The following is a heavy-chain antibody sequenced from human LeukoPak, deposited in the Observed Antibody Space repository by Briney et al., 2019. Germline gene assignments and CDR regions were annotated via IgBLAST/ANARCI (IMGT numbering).Heavy chain of an antibody. J-gene: IGHJ3*02. V-gene: IGHV3-11*04. CDR3: VKETGDLGQGGFEI. CDR2: ISSSDSTI. D-gene: IGHD7-27*01. CDR1: GFTFSDYY. Sequence: PGGSLRLSCVASGFTFSDYYMSWIRQAPGKGLEWVSYISSSDSTIYYADSVKGRFTISRDNSKNTLFLQMNSLRPEDTAVYYCVKETGDLGQGGFEIWGQGTTVTVS.